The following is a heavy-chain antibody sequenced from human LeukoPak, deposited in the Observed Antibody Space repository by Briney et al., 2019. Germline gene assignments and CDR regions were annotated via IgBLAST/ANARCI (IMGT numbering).Heavy chain of an antibody. CDR1: GYTFTGYY. D-gene: IGHD6-13*01. Sequence: ASVKVSCKASGYTFTGYYMHWVRQAPGQGLEWMGWINPNSGGTNYAQKFQGRVTMTRDTSISTAYMELSRLRSDDTAVYYCARTRHSNSFSNWFDPWGQGTLVTVSS. CDR3: ARTRHSNSFSNWFDP. CDR2: INPNSGGT. J-gene: IGHJ5*02. V-gene: IGHV1-2*02.